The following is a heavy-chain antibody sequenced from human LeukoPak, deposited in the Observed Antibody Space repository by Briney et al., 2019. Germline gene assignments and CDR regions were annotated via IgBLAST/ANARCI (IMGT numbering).Heavy chain of an antibody. CDR2: IRYNGSNK. J-gene: IGHJ6*03. V-gene: IGHV3-30*02. D-gene: IGHD1-26*01. Sequence: GGSLRLSCAASGFTFSSYGMHWVRQAPGKGLEWVAFIRYNGSNKYYADSVKGRFTISRDNSKNTLYLQMNSLRAEDTAVYYCAKGESGSRHMDVWGKGTTVTVSS. CDR1: GFTFSSYG. CDR3: AKGESGSRHMDV.